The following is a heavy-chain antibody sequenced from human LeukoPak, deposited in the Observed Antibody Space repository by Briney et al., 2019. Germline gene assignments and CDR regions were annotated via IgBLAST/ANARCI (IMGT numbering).Heavy chain of an antibody. CDR2: ISGDGSGT. D-gene: IGHD6-6*01. Sequence: GGSLRLSCAASGFTLRNYWMHWVRQVPGRGLVWVSRISGDGSGTNYADSVKGRFTISRDNAKDTVYLQINNLRAQDTAVYFCARYSSSSGGPSYYLDYWGQGTLVTVSS. CDR1: GFTLRNYW. V-gene: IGHV3-74*01. J-gene: IGHJ4*02. CDR3: ARYSSSSGGPSYYLDY.